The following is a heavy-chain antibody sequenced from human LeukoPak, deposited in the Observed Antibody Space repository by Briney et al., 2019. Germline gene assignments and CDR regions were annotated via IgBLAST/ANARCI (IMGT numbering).Heavy chain of an antibody. CDR3: ARLESVSSGYYLYFDY. V-gene: IGHV4-59*08. CDR2: IYYSGST. CDR1: GGSISSYY. J-gene: IGHJ4*02. Sequence: SETLSLTCTVSGGSISSYYWSWIRQPPGKGLEWIGYIYYSGSTNYNPSLWGRVTISVDTSKTQFSLKLSSVTAADTAVYYCARLESVSSGYYLYFDYWGQGTLVTVSS. D-gene: IGHD3-22*01.